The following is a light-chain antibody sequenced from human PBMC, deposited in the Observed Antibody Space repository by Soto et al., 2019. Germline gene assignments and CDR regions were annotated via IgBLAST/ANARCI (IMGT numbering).Light chain of an antibody. Sequence: DIQLTQSPSFLSASVGDRVTITCRASRGISTYLAWFQQIPGKPPKLLIHAASTLQPGVPSRFSGGGFGTEFTLTISSLQPEDFETYYCQQYNSYPYTFGQGTKLEIK. V-gene: IGKV1-9*01. CDR2: AAS. J-gene: IGKJ2*01. CDR1: RGISTY. CDR3: QQYNSYPYT.